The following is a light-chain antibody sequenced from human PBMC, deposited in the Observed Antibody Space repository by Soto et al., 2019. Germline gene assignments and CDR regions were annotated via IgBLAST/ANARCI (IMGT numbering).Light chain of an antibody. Sequence: EIVLTQSPATLSLSPGERATLSCRASQSVSSSLAWYQQKPGQAPRLLIYDASSRATGIPARFSGSGSGTXXXXXXXSLEPEDFAVYYCQQSSNWPPYTFGQGTKLEI. CDR1: QSVSSS. V-gene: IGKV3-11*01. CDR2: DAS. J-gene: IGKJ2*01. CDR3: QQSSNWPPYT.